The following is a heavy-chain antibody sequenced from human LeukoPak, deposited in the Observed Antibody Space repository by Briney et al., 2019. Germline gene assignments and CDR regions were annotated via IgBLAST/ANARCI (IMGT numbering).Heavy chain of an antibody. CDR3: ARRRGSQRDFDY. V-gene: IGHV5-51*01. Sequence: GESLKISCKGSGYSFSSYWIGWVRQTPGKGLEWMGIIYPGDSDTRYSPSFQGQVTMSADKSTNTAYLQWSRLKASDTAMYYCARRRGSQRDFDYWGQGTLVTVSS. J-gene: IGHJ4*02. CDR2: IYPGDSDT. D-gene: IGHD2-2*01. CDR1: GYSFSSYW.